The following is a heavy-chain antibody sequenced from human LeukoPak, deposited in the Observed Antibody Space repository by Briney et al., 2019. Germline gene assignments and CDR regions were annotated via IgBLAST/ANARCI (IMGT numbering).Heavy chain of an antibody. V-gene: IGHV3-15*01. D-gene: IGHD3-16*01. CDR2: ITSKTDGGTT. Sequence: PGGSMSLSCAASGFTISNAWMSWVRQAPGKGLEWVGRITSKTDGGTTDYAAPVDGRFTISRDDSKNPIYLQVTSVRTADTAVYYRARSVATIRLLWSEGYYYMDVWGKGTTVTVSS. CDR1: GFTISNAW. CDR3: ARSVATIRLLWSEGYYYMDV. J-gene: IGHJ6*03.